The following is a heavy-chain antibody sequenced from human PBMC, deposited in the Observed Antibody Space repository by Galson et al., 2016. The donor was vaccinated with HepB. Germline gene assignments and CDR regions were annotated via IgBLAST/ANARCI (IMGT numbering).Heavy chain of an antibody. V-gene: IGHV3-48*02. D-gene: IGHD2-2*01. CDR2: ISSSSSTI. Sequence: SLRLSCAASGFTFSSYSMNWVRQAPGKGLVWVSYISSSSSTIYYADSVKGRFTISRDNAKNSLYLQMNSPRDEDTAVYYCARRGIYCSSTSCYADYWGQGTLVTVSS. CDR3: ARRGIYCSSTSCYADY. CDR1: GFTFSSYS. J-gene: IGHJ4*02.